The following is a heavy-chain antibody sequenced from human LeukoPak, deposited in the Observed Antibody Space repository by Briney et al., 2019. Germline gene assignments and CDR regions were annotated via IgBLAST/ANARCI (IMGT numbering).Heavy chain of an antibody. CDR1: GYTFTSYD. CDR3: ARDYYDSSGYYHDY. V-gene: IGHV1-8*01. D-gene: IGHD3-22*01. CDR2: MNPNSGNT. J-gene: IGHJ4*02. Sequence: SVKVSCKASGYTFTSYDINWVRQATGQGLEWMGWMNPNSGNTGYAQKFQGRVTMTRNTSISTAYMELSSLKSEDTAVYYCARDYYDSSGYYHDYWGQGTLVTVSS.